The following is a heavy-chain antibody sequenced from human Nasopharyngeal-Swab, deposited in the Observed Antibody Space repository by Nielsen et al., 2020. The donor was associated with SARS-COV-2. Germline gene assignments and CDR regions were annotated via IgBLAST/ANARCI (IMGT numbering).Heavy chain of an antibody. D-gene: IGHD6-6*01. J-gene: IGHJ6*02. CDR3: AIEPAARPPAPAYYYYYGMDV. V-gene: IGHV3-48*02. CDR1: GFTFSSYS. Sequence: GESLKISCAASGFTFSSYSMNWVRQAPGKGLEWVSYISSSSSTIYYADSVKGRFTISRDNAKNSLYLQMNSLRDEDTAVYYCAIEPAARPPAPAYYYYYGMDVWGQGTTVTVSS. CDR2: ISSSSSTI.